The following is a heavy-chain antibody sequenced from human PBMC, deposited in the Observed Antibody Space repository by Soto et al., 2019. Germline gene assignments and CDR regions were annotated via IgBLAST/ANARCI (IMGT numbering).Heavy chain of an antibody. CDR2: IYWDDDK. CDR3: AHRRHHGSVDY. V-gene: IGHV2-5*02. CDR1: GFSLSISGVG. D-gene: IGHD6-25*01. J-gene: IGHJ4*02. Sequence: QITLKESGPTLVKPTQTLTLTCTFSGFSLSISGVGVGWIRQPPGKALEWLALIYWDDDKRYSPSLKSRLTITKDTSKNQVVLTMTNMDPVDTATYYLAHRRHHGSVDYWGQGTLVTVSS.